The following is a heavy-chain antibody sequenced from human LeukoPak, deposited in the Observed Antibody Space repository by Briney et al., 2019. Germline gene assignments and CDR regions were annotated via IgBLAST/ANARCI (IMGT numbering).Heavy chain of an antibody. V-gene: IGHV1-2*04. D-gene: IGHD2-15*01. CDR2: ISPNSGGT. CDR3: AREELGYCSGGSCYPEYFQH. CDR1: GYTFTGYY. Sequence: ASVKVSCKASGYTFTGYYMHWVRQAPGQGLEWMGWISPNSGGTNYAQKFQGWVTMTRDTSISTAYMELSRLRSDDTAVYYCAREELGYCSGGSCYPEYFQHWGQGTLVTVSS. J-gene: IGHJ1*01.